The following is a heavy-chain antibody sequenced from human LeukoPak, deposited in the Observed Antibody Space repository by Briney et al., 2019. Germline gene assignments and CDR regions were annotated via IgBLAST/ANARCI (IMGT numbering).Heavy chain of an antibody. CDR2: MHYTGDT. CDR1: GDSITSYY. V-gene: IGHV4-59*01. Sequence: SETLSLTCTVSGDSITSYYWSWIRQPPGKGLEWIAYMHYTGDTKYSPSLKSRVTISIDTSKNQLSLNLRSLTAADTAVYYCVRDRGYTSSWYGFGPWGQGTLVTVSS. CDR3: VRDRGYTSSWYGFGP. D-gene: IGHD6-13*01. J-gene: IGHJ5*02.